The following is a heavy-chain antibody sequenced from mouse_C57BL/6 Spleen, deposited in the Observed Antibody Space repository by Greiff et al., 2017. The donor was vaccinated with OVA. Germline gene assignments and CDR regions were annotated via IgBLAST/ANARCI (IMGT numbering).Heavy chain of an antibody. J-gene: IGHJ2*01. CDR2: ISYDGSN. V-gene: IGHV3-6*01. CDR3: ARARDFFDY. Sequence: EVQLVESGPGLVKPSQSLSLTCSVTGYSITSGYYWNWIRQFPGNKLEWMGYISYDGSNNYNPSLKNRISITRDTSKNQFFLKLNSVTTEDTATYYCARARDFFDYWGQGTTLTVSS. CDR1: GYSITSGYY.